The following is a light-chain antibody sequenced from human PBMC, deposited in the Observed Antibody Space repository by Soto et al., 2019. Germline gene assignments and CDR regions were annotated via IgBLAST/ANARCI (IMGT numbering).Light chain of an antibody. CDR3: QQRSNWPPGFT. V-gene: IGKV3-11*01. CDR1: QSVSSY. Sequence: EIVLTQSPATLSLSPGERATLSCRASQSVSSYLAWYQQKPGQAPRLLIYDASNRATGIPARFSGSGSGTDLTLTISSLEPEDFAVYYFQQRSNWPPGFTFGPGTKVDIK. CDR2: DAS. J-gene: IGKJ3*01.